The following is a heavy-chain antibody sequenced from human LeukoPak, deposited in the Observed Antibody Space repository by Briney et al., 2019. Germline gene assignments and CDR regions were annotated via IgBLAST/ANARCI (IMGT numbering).Heavy chain of an antibody. D-gene: IGHD3-16*02. CDR1: GGSISSSNW. CDR3: ARGPHYDYVWGSYRHHKYYFDY. J-gene: IGHJ4*02. Sequence: SETLSLTCAVSGGSISSSNWWSWVRQPPGKGLEWIGEIYHSGSTYYNPSLKSRVTISVDTSKNQFSLKLSSVTAADTAVYYCARGPHYDYVWGSYRHHKYYFDYWGQGTLVTVSS. CDR2: IYHSGST. V-gene: IGHV4-4*02.